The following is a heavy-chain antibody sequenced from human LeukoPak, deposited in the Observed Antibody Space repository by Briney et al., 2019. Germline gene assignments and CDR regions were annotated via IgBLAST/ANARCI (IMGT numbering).Heavy chain of an antibody. Sequence: SVKVSCKASGGTFSSYAISWVRQAPGQGLEWMGRIIPILGIANYAQKFQGRVTITADKSTSTAYMELSSLRSEDTAVYYCAREVVGAYTKHFDYWGQGTLVTVSS. V-gene: IGHV1-69*04. D-gene: IGHD2-15*01. CDR3: AREVVGAYTKHFDY. CDR2: IIPILGIA. J-gene: IGHJ4*02. CDR1: GGTFSSYA.